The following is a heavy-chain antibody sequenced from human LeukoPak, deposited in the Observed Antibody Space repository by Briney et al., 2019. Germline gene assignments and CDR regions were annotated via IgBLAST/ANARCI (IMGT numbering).Heavy chain of an antibody. CDR3: AKDNKFWGDFDS. Sequence: QTGGSLRLSCAASGFTFSSYGMHWVRQAPGKGLEWVAFIRYDGSNKYYADSVKGRFTISRDNSKNTLYLQMNSLRAEDTAVYYCAKDNKFWGDFDSWGQGTLVTVSS. CDR1: GFTFSSYG. J-gene: IGHJ4*02. CDR2: IRYDGSNK. D-gene: IGHD7-27*01. V-gene: IGHV3-30*02.